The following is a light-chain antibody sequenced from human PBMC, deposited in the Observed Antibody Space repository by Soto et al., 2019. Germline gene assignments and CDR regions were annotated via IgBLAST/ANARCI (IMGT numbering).Light chain of an antibody. V-gene: IGKV1-33*01. CDR3: QQGSA. J-gene: IGKJ4*01. CDR1: QYISSY. Sequence: DMQMTQSPSSLYASVGDRVTITCQASQYISSYLNWYQQKPGKAPRVLIYDVSNLETGVPSRFSGSGSGTDFTFTITSLQPEAIGKYYCQQGSAFGGGTKVEIK. CDR2: DVS.